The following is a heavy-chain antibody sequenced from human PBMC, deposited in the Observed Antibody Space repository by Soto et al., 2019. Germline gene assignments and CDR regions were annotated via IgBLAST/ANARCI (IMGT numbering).Heavy chain of an antibody. J-gene: IGHJ6*02. V-gene: IGHV4-34*01. D-gene: IGHD2-21*01. CDR3: ARGRNSDYYGMDV. CDR1: GGSFSGYY. Sequence: QVQLQQWGAGLLKPSETLSLTCAVYGGSFSGYYWSWIRQPPGKGLEWIGEINHSGSTNYNPSLKSRVTLSVDTSKNQFSLKLSSVTAADTAVYYCARGRNSDYYGMDVWGQGTTVTVSS. CDR2: INHSGST.